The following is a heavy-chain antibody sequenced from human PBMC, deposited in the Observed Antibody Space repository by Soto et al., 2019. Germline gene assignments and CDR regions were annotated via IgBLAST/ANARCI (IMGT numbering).Heavy chain of an antibody. CDR2: ISYDGSNK. J-gene: IGHJ6*02. V-gene: IGHV3-30-3*01. D-gene: IGHD4-17*01. Sequence: PGGSLRLSCAASGFTFTSYEMHWVRQAPGKGLEWVAIISYDGSNKYYADSVKGRSTMSRDNSRNTLDLQMDSLRVGDTAVYYCARRSTLSSHAIDVWGQGTTVTVSS. CDR3: ARRSTLSSHAIDV. CDR1: GFTFTSYE.